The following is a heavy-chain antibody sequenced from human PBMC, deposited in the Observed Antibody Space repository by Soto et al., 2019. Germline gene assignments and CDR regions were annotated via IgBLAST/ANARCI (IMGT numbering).Heavy chain of an antibody. CDR1: VGSFSGYS. Sequence: SESLSLTGAVYVGSFSGYSWTWIRQPPGRGLEWIGEINHSITTNYNPSLKSRVTISVDTSKNQFSLKLSSVTAADTAVYYCARRTPGGSETYYNSWFDPWGQGTLVTVSS. V-gene: IGHV4-34*01. J-gene: IGHJ5*02. CDR2: INHSITT. D-gene: IGHD3-10*01. CDR3: ARRTPGGSETYYNSWFDP.